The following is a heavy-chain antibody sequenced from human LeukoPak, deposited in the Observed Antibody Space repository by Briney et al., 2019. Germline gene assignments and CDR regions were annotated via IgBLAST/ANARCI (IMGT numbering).Heavy chain of an antibody. Sequence: SETLSLTCTVSGGSISSSSYYWVWIRQPPGKGLEWIGSIYYSGSTYYNPSLKSRVTISVDTSKNQFSLKLSSVTAADTAVYYCARGIVGVTVWFYPWGQGTLVTVSS. D-gene: IGHD1-26*01. V-gene: IGHV4-39*07. CDR1: GGSISSSSYY. CDR3: ARGIVGVTVWFYP. CDR2: IYYSGST. J-gene: IGHJ5*02.